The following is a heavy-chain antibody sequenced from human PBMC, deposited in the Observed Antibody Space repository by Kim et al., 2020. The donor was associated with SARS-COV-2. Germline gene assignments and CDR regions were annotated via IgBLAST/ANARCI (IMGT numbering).Heavy chain of an antibody. V-gene: IGHV3-23*01. CDR1: GFTFTSYA. J-gene: IGHJ4*02. CDR3: AKGHLTGLSL. CDR2: ISDSGGST. D-gene: IGHD3-9*01. Sequence: GGSLRLSCAASGFTFTSYAMSWVRQAPGKGLEWVSGISDSGGSTYYADSVKGHFTISRDNSKNTVYLQMNSLRAGDTAGYYCAKGHLTGLSLWGQGTLVT.